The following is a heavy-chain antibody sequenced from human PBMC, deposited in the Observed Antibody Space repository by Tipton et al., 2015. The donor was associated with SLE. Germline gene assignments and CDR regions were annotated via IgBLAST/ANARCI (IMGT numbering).Heavy chain of an antibody. CDR3: ARGGGSPSY. J-gene: IGHJ4*02. Sequence: TLSLTRAVYGGSFSGYYWSWIRQPPGKGLEWIGYIYTSGSTNYNPSLKSRVTISVDTSKNQFSLKLSSVTAADTAVYYCARGGGSPSYWGQGTLVTVSS. V-gene: IGHV4-34*01. CDR2: IYTSGST. CDR1: GGSFSGYY. D-gene: IGHD2-15*01.